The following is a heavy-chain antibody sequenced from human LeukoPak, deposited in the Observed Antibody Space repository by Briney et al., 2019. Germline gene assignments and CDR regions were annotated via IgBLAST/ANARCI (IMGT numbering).Heavy chain of an antibody. CDR2: IRSKAYGGTT. CDR1: GFTFGDYA. Sequence: GGSLRLSCTASGFTFGDYAMSWVRQAPGKGLEWVGFIRSKAYGGTTEYAASVKGRFTISRDDSKNIAYPQMNSLKTEDTAVYYCTREPLRYFDWTAYFDYWGQGTLVTVSS. V-gene: IGHV3-49*04. D-gene: IGHD3-9*01. CDR3: TREPLRYFDWTAYFDY. J-gene: IGHJ4*02.